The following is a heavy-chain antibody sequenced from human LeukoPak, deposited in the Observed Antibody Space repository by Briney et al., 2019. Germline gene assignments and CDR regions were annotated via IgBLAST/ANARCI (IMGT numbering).Heavy chain of an antibody. J-gene: IGHJ5*02. V-gene: IGHV4-34*01. Sequence: SETLSLTRAVYGGSFSGYYWSWIRQPPGKGLEWVGEINHSGSTNYNPSLKSRVTISVDTSKNQFSLKVSSVAAADTAVYYCARRRTLNWFDPWGQGTLVTVSS. CDR2: INHSGST. D-gene: IGHD2-2*01. CDR3: ARRRTLNWFDP. CDR1: GGSFSGYY.